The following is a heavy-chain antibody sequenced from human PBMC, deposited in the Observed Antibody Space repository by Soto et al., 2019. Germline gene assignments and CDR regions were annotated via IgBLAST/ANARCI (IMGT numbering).Heavy chain of an antibody. CDR3: ARDGAQQLVQSTSYGMDV. CDR1: GFTFSSYS. CDR2: ISSSSSYI. D-gene: IGHD6-13*01. V-gene: IGHV3-21*01. J-gene: IGHJ6*02. Sequence: EVQLVESGGGLVKPGGSLRLSCAASGFTFSSYSMNWVRQAPGKGLEWVSSISSSSSYIYYADSVKGRFTISRDNAKNSLYLQMNSLRAEDTAVYYCARDGAQQLVQSTSYGMDVWGQGTTVTVSS.